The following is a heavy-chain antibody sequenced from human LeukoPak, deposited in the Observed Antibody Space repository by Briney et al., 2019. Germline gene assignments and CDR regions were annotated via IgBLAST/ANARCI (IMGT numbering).Heavy chain of an antibody. CDR3: ARLVGDQVVY. J-gene: IGHJ4*02. CDR1: GDTVSSNRAA. CDR2: TYYRSKWSN. Sequence: SQTLSLTCAISGDTVSSNRAAWHWLRQSPSRGLEWLGRTYYRSKWSNDYALSVKSRITISPDTSKNQFSLQLKFVTPEDTAVYYCARLVGDQVVYWGQGTLVSVSS. V-gene: IGHV6-1*01. D-gene: IGHD2-2*01.